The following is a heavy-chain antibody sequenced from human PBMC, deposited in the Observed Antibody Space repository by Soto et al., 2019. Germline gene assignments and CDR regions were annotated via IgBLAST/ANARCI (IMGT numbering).Heavy chain of an antibody. J-gene: IGHJ4*02. CDR1: GVSVSSGGIY. Sequence: PSETLSLICTASGVSVSSGGIYWAWIRQPQGKGLEWIGFISYSGTTNYNPSLNSQVAISVHTPRMHISLKVSSLSAADTAVKYCPRGAPVNQYDYWGQGTLVTVSS. CDR3: PRGAPVNQYDY. CDR2: ISYSGTT. V-gene: IGHV4-61*08.